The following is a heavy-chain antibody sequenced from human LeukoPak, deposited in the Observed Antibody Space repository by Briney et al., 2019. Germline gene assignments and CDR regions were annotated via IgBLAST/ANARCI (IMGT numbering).Heavy chain of an antibody. D-gene: IGHD5-12*01. CDR2: IYFSGHT. V-gene: IGHV4-59*01. CDR3: ARGHGYSGHALAY. J-gene: IGHJ4*02. Sequence: PSETLSPTCTVSGTSINDYYWSWIRQPPGKRLEWIGYIYFSGHTNYSPPLKSRVTMSLDAPRDHFSLQLNSVTAADTAVYYCARGHGYSGHALAYWGQGILVTVSS. CDR1: GTSINDYY.